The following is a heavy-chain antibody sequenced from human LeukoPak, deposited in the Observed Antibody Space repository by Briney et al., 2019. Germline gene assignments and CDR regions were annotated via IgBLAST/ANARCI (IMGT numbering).Heavy chain of an antibody. CDR3: ARRGRQGYYFDY. Sequence: GGSLRLSCAASGFTFDDYGMSWVRQAPGKGLEWVSGINRNGGSTGYADSVKGRFTISRDNAKNSLYLQMNSLRAEDTALYYCARRGRQGYYFDYWGQGTLVTVSS. CDR1: GFTFDDYG. D-gene: IGHD3-10*01. J-gene: IGHJ4*02. V-gene: IGHV3-20*04. CDR2: INRNGGST.